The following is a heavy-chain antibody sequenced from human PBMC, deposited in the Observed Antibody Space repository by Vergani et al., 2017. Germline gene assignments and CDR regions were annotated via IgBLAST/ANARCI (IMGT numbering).Heavy chain of an antibody. D-gene: IGHD2-2*01. CDR3: ARDIYCSSTSCSNWFDP. V-gene: IGHV1-2*02. J-gene: IGHJ5*02. CDR1: GYTFTGYY. CDR2: INPNSGGT. Sequence: QVQLVQSGAEVKKPGASVKVSCKASGYTFTGYYMHWVRQAPGQGLEWMGWINPNSGGTNYEQKFQGRVTMTRDTSISTAYMELSRLRSDDTAVYYCARDIYCSSTSCSNWFDPWGQGTLVTVSS.